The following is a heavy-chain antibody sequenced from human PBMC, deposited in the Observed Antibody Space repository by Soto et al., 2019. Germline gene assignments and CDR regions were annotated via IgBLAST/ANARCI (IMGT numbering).Heavy chain of an antibody. J-gene: IGHJ6*02. CDR1: GFTFSTYT. Sequence: GGSLRLSCAASGFTFSTYTMSWVRQAPGKGLEWVSAISTAGDTYYPGSVKGRFTISRENAKNSLYLQMNSLRAEDTAVYYCASGYCSGGSCPTSYYGMDVWGQGTTVTVSS. CDR3: ASGYCSGGSCPTSYYGMDV. D-gene: IGHD2-15*01. CDR2: ISTAGDT. V-gene: IGHV3-13*01.